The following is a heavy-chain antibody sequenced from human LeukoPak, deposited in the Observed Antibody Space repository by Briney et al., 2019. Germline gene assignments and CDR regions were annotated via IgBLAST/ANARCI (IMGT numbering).Heavy chain of an antibody. CDR1: GDSISSYY. CDR3: ARASYGDDAFEI. CDR2: IYYSGST. J-gene: IGHJ3*02. V-gene: IGHV4-59*12. Sequence: SETLSLTCTVSGDSISSYYWSWIRQPPGKELEWIGYIYYSGSTYYNPSLKSRVTISVDTSKNQFSLRLSSVTAADTAVYFCARASYGDDAFEIWGQGTMVTVSS. D-gene: IGHD4-17*01.